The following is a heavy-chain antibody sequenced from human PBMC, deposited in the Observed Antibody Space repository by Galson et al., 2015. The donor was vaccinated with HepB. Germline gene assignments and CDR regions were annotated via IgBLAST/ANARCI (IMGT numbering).Heavy chain of an antibody. CDR2: IIPIFGIP. V-gene: IGHV1-69*10. CDR3: ARDPYIMEGTETEYYYGMDV. Sequence: SVKVSCKASGGNFSSYTICWVRQAPGQGLEWMGGIIPIFGIPNYAQKFQGRVTITADRSTSTAYMELSSLRSADTAVYYCARDPYIMEGTETEYYYGMDVWGQGTTVTVSS. CDR1: GGNFSSYT. D-gene: IGHD2-21*02. J-gene: IGHJ6*02.